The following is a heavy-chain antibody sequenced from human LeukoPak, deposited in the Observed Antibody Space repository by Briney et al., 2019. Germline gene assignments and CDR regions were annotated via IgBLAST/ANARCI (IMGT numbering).Heavy chain of an antibody. D-gene: IGHD1-14*01. CDR3: AKGRGRNRPHYYIDV. CDR2: ISSSSSYI. Sequence: GGSLRLSCAASGFTFSSYSMNWVRQAPGKGLEWVSSISSSSSYIYYADSVKGRFTISRDNSKNTLYLQMNSLGAEDTALYFCAKGRGRNRPHYYIDVWGRGTSVTVSS. V-gene: IGHV3-21*01. J-gene: IGHJ6*03. CDR1: GFTFSSYS.